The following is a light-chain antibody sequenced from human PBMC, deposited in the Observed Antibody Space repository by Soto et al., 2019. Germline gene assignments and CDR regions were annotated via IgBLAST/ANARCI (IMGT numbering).Light chain of an antibody. Sequence: EIVLTQSPATLSVSPGERATFSCRASQSVNTNLAWYQQKPGQPPRLLIFDASNRAAGVPARFSGSGSGTDFTLTIRSLEPEDFAVYFCQQRSSWPPTTFGQGTRLEIK. CDR2: DAS. J-gene: IGKJ5*01. CDR1: QSVNTN. V-gene: IGKV3-11*01. CDR3: QQRSSWPPTT.